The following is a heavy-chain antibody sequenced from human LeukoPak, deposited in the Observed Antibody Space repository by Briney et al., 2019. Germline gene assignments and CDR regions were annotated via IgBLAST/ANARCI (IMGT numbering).Heavy chain of an antibody. CDR2: INHSGST. CDR3: ARVVGRYNWNYGTNYFDY. J-gene: IGHJ4*02. D-gene: IGHD1-7*01. V-gene: IGHV4-39*07. Sequence: SETLSLTCTVSGGSISSSSYYWGWIRQPPGKGLEWIGEINHSGSTNYNPSLKSRVTISVDTSKNQFSLKLSSVTAADTAVYYCARVVGRYNWNYGTNYFDYWGQGTLVTVSS. CDR1: GGSISSSSYY.